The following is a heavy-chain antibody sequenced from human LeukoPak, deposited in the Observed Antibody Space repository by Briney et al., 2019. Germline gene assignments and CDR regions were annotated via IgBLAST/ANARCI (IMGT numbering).Heavy chain of an antibody. J-gene: IGHJ3*02. CDR1: GFTFSSYE. CDR3: ARVGYYDILTGYARGAFDI. CDR2: IYSGGST. Sequence: PGGSLRLSCAASGFTFSSYEMNWVRQAPGKGLEWVSVIYSGGSTYYADSVKGRFTISRDNSKNTLYLQMNSLRAEDTAVYYCARVGYYDILTGYARGAFDIWGQGTMVTVSS. D-gene: IGHD3-9*01. V-gene: IGHV3-53*01.